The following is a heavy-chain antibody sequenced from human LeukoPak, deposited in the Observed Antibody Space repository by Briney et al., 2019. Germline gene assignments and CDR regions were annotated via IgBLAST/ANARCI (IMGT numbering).Heavy chain of an antibody. Sequence: GGSLRLSCAASGFTVSTNYMSWVRQAPGKGLEWVSIIYSGGRTHYADSVRGRFTISTDNSKNTLYLQMNSLRAEDTAVYYCAREPYGGNPWWGQGTLVTVSS. D-gene: IGHD4-23*01. J-gene: IGHJ4*02. CDR1: GFTVSTNY. CDR2: IYSGGRT. V-gene: IGHV3-66*01. CDR3: AREPYGGNPW.